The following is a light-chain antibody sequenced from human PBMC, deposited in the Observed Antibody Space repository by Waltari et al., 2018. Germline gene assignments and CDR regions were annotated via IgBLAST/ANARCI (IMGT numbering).Light chain of an antibody. V-gene: IGKV1D-12*01. CDR1: QGISSW. CDR2: AAS. Sequence: DIQMTQSPSSVSASVGDRVTITCRASQGISSWLVWYQQKPGKDPKLLIYAASNLQSGVLSRFSGSGSGTEFTLTISSLQPEDFATYYCQQANSFPITFGQGTRLEIK. CDR3: QQANSFPIT. J-gene: IGKJ5*01.